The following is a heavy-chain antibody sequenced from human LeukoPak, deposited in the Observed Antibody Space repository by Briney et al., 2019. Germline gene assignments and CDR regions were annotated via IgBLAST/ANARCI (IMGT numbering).Heavy chain of an antibody. V-gene: IGHV3-23*01. J-gene: IGHJ6*02. CDR3: AKFLSASPDDTEWRHEPYYYYGMDV. D-gene: IGHD5-18*01. CDR1: GFTFSSYA. CDR2: ISGSGGST. Sequence: GGSLRLSCAASGFTFSSYAMSWVRQAPGKGLEWVSAISGSGGSTYYADSVKGRFTTSRDNSKNTLYLQMNSLRAEDTAVYYCAKFLSASPDDTEWRHEPYYYYGMDVWGQGTTVTVSS.